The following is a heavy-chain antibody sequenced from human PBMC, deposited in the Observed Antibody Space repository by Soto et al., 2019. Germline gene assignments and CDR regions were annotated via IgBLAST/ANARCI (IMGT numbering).Heavy chain of an antibody. CDR3: AKEFGTGVYSFAAFDD. Sequence: QVQLVESGGGVVQPGTSVRLSCAASGFTFCTYGMHWLRQPPGEGLEWLAVIPYDGSEKYYADSVKGRITISRDNSKNTLFLEMKSLRPEDTAVYYCAKEFGTGVYSFAAFDDWGQGTLLTVSS. CDR1: GFTFCTYG. D-gene: IGHD5-18*01. CDR2: IPYDGSEK. J-gene: IGHJ3*01. V-gene: IGHV3-30*18.